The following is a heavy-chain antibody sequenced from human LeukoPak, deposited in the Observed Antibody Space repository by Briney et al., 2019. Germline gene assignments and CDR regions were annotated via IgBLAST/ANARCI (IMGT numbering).Heavy chain of an antibody. Sequence: PGGSLRLSCAASGFTFSSYWMHWVRQAPGKGLVWVSRIKTDGYTTNYADSVKGRFTISRDNAKNTLYLQMNSLRVEDTAVYYCARDKDFSLYDSWGQGTLVTVSS. J-gene: IGHJ4*02. D-gene: IGHD3-16*02. CDR1: GFTFSSYW. CDR3: ARDKDFSLYDS. CDR2: IKTDGYTT. V-gene: IGHV3-74*01.